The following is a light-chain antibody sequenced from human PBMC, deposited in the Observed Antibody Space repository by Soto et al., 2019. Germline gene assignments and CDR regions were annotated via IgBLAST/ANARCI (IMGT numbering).Light chain of an antibody. Sequence: QSVLTQPRSVSGSPGQSVTISCTGTSSDVGGYNFVSWYQQFPGKAPKLIIYDVSKRPSGVPDRFSGSKSGNTASLTISGLQAEDEADYYCCSYTSGSSHYVFGTGTKLTVL. CDR3: CSYTSGSSHYV. V-gene: IGLV2-11*01. CDR2: DVS. J-gene: IGLJ1*01. CDR1: SSDVGGYNF.